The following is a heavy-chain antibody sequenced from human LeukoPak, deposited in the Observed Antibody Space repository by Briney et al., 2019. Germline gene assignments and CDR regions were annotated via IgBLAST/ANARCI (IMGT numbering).Heavy chain of an antibody. CDR2: INHNGNVN. Sequence: GSLRLXXAASGFXXSSYWMNWARQAPGKGLEWVASINHNGNVNYYVDSVKGRFTISRDNAKNSLYLQMSNLRAEDTAVYFCARGGGLDVWGQGATVTVSS. CDR3: ARGGGLDV. D-gene: IGHD3-16*01. V-gene: IGHV3-7*03. J-gene: IGHJ6*02. CDR1: GFXXSSYW.